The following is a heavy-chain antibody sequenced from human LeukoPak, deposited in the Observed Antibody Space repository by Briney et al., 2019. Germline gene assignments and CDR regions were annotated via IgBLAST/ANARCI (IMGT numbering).Heavy chain of an antibody. CDR2: ISGIVGIT. D-gene: IGHD6-13*01. CDR1: GFTFSSYA. J-gene: IGHJ4*02. V-gene: IGHV3-23*01. Sequence: GGSLRLSCAASGFTFSSYAMSWVRQAPGKGLEWVAAISGIVGITYYAESVKGRVTISTDNSKSTAYMQMNSLRAEDTAVYYCATIESAVTRRSPSFDYWGQGTLVTVSS. CDR3: ATIESAVTRRSPSFDY.